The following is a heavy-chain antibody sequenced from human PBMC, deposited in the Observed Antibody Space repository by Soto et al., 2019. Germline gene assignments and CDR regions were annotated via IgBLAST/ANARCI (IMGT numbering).Heavy chain of an antibody. D-gene: IGHD3-22*01. V-gene: IGHV1-18*04. J-gene: IGHJ4*02. CDR3: ARVDYYDSSGYYGY. CDR2: ISGYNGNT. CDR1: GYTFTIYG. Sequence: QVQLVQSGAEVKKPGASVKVSCKASGYTFTIYGISWVRQAPGQGLEWMGWISGYNGNTDYAQNLQDRVTLTRDASTSSVYMELRSLRSDDTAAYYCARVDYYDSSGYYGYWGQGTLITVS.